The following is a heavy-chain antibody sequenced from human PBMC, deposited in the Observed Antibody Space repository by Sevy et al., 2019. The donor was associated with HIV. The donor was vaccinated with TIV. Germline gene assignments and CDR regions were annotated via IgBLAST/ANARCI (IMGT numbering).Heavy chain of an antibody. CDR2: IYYSGST. J-gene: IGHJ4*02. V-gene: IGHV4-59*01. D-gene: IGHD5-18*01. Sequence: SETLSLTCTVSGGSISSYYWSWIRQPPGKGLEWIGYIYYSGSTNYNPSLKSRVTISVDTSKNQFSLKLSSVTAADPAVYYWARAPTAMVFFDYWGQGTLVTVSS. CDR3: ARAPTAMVFFDY. CDR1: GGSISSYY.